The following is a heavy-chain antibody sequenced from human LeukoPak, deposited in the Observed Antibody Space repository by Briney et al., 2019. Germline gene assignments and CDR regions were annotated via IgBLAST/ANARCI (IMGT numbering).Heavy chain of an antibody. CDR2: MNGDATST. D-gene: IGHD6-13*01. CDR1: GFTFSSFA. CDR3: AKRTSRSSWYSSDY. V-gene: IGHV3-23*01. J-gene: IGHJ4*02. Sequence: PGRSLRLSCAASGFTFSSFAMNWVRQAPGKGLEWVSTMNGDATSTYYADSVKGRFTISRDNSKNTLYLQMNSLRAEDTAVYYCAKRTSRSSWYSSDYWGQGTLVTVSS.